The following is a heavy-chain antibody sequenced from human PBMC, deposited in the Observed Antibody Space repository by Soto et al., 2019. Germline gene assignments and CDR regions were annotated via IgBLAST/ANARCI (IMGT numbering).Heavy chain of an antibody. CDR3: ARFTAVAGTIP. V-gene: IGHV4-34*01. CDR2: INHSGST. D-gene: IGHD6-19*01. Sequence: SETLSLTCTVSGGSISSYYWSWIRQPPGKGLEWIGEINHSGSTNYNPSLKSRVTISVDTSKNQFSLKLSSVTAADTAVYYCARFTAVAGTIPWGQGTLVTVSS. CDR1: GGSISSYY. J-gene: IGHJ5*02.